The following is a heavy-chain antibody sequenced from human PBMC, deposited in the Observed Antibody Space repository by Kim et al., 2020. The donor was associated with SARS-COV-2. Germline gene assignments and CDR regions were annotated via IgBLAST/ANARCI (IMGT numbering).Heavy chain of an antibody. V-gene: IGHV4-61*01. J-gene: IGHJ4*02. CDR2: IYYSGST. CDR3: ARAPGLLGWLQPFDY. D-gene: IGHD5-12*01. CDR1: GGSVSSGSYY. Sequence: SETLSLTCTVSGGSVSSGSYYWSWIRQPPGKGLEWIGYIYYSGSTNYNPSLKSRVTISVDTSKNQFSLKLSSVTAADTAVYYCARAPGLLGWLQPFDYWGQGTLVTVSS.